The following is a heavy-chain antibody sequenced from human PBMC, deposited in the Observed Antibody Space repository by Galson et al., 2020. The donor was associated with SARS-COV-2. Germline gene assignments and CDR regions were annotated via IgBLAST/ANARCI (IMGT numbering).Heavy chain of an antibody. Sequence: CAASGFTFSSYTMHWVRQAPGKGLEWVADMSYDGSYKDYTDSVKGRFTISRDNSNNTLFLHMNSLRPGDTAVYFCARSHVAPGISGLDVWGQGTTVTVSS. CDR1: GFTFSSYT. J-gene: IGHJ6*02. CDR2: MSYDGSYK. D-gene: IGHD5-12*01. CDR3: ARSHVAPGISGLDV. V-gene: IGHV3-30-3*01.